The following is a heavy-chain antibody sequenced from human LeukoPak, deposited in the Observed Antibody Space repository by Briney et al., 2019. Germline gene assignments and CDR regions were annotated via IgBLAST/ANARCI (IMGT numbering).Heavy chain of an antibody. CDR3: TREVRSAWASFDP. D-gene: IGHD1-26*01. J-gene: IGHJ5*02. Sequence: KPSETLSLTCTVSGYSISSGYYWGWIRQPPGKGLEYIGSLYHSGSTYYNPSLRSRVTISVDTSKNQFSLKLSSVTAADTAVYYCTREVRSAWASFDPWGQGTLVIVSS. CDR2: LYHSGST. CDR1: GYSISSGYY. V-gene: IGHV4-38-2*02.